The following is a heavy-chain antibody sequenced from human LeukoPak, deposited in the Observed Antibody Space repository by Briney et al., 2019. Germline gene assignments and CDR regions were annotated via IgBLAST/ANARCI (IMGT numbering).Heavy chain of an antibody. V-gene: IGHV3-21*01. Sequence: PGGSLRLSCAASGFSFSSYSMNWVRQAPGKGLEWVSSMRSGGSHIYYVDSVKGRFTISRDNAKNSLYLQMNSLRAEDTAVYNCSRGEVAAVGTWYNWVVSWGQGTLVIVSS. D-gene: IGHD6-13*01. CDR1: GFSFSSYS. J-gene: IGHJ5*01. CDR3: SRGEVAAVGTWYNWVVS. CDR2: MRSGGSHI.